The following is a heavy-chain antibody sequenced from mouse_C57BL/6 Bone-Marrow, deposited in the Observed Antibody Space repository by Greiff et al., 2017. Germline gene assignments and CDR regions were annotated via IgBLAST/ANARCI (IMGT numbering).Heavy chain of an antibody. J-gene: IGHJ3*01. V-gene: IGHV1-52*01. Sequence: VQLQQPGAELVRPGSSVKLSCKASGYTFTSYWMNWVKQRPIQGLEWIGNIDPSDSETHYNQKFKDKDTLTVDKSSSTAYMRLSSLTSEDSAVYYCARSLLRLLAYWGQGTLVTVSA. D-gene: IGHD1-2*01. CDR2: IDPSDSET. CDR3: ARSLLRLLAY. CDR1: GYTFTSYW.